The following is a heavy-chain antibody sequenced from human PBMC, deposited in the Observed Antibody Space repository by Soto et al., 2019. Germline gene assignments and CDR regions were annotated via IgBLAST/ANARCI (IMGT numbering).Heavy chain of an antibody. J-gene: IGHJ4*02. D-gene: IGHD2-2*01. CDR2: IWYDGNNK. CDR1: GFTFSNYG. V-gene: IGHV3-33*01. Sequence: LRLSCAASGFTFSNYGMHWVRQAPGKGLEWVAVIWYDGNNKYYADSVKGRFTISRDNSKNTLYLQMNSLRGEDTAVYFCARDRGQYCSSTTCSAGFDYWGQGTLVTVSS. CDR3: ARDRGQYCSSTTCSAGFDY.